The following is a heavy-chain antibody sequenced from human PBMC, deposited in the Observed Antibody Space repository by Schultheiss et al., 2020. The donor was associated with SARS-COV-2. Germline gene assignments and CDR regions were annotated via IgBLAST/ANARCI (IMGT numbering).Heavy chain of an antibody. V-gene: IGHV1-46*01. CDR3: AKDHLWAIRDGGRNWFDP. Sequence: ASVKVSCKASGYTFTSYYMHWVRQAPGQGLEWMGIINPSGGSTSYAQKFQGRVTMTRDTSASTAYMELSSLRSEDTAVYYCAKDHLWAIRDGGRNWFDPWGQGTLVTVSS. J-gene: IGHJ5*02. CDR2: INPSGGST. D-gene: IGHD5-24*01. CDR1: GYTFTSYY.